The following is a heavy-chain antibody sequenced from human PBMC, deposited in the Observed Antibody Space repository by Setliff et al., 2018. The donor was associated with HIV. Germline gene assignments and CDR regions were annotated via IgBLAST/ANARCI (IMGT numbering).Heavy chain of an antibody. CDR2: IKQDGSEK. V-gene: IGHV3-7*01. Sequence: PGKSLKISCAASGFTFSSYWMSWVRQAPGKGLEWVANIKQDGSEKYYVDSVKGRFTISRDNAKNSLYLQMNSLRAEDTAVYYCAAETLPGQSAFDIWGQGTMVTVSS. CDR3: AAETLPGQSAFDI. D-gene: IGHD3-16*01. CDR1: GFTFSSYW. J-gene: IGHJ3*02.